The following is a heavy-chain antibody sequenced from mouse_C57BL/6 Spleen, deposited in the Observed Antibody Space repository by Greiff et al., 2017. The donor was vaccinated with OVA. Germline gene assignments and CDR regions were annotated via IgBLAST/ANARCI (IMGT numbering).Heavy chain of an antibody. V-gene: IGHV5-9-1*02. CDR2: ISSGGDYI. D-gene: IGHD2-1*01. CDR3: TRDGGNYYAMDY. Sequence: EVQLVESGEGLVKPGGSLKLSCAASGFTFSSYAMSWVRQTPEKRLEWVAYISSGGDYIYYADTVKGRFTISRDNARNTLYLQMNSLKSEDTAMYYWTRDGGNYYAMDYWGQGASVTVSS. J-gene: IGHJ4*01. CDR1: GFTFSSYA.